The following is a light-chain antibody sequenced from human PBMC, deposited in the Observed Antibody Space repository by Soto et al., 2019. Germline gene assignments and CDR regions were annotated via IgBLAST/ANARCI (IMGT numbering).Light chain of an antibody. CDR2: GAA. CDR1: QSINTY. J-gene: IGKJ1*01. V-gene: IGKV1-39*01. Sequence: DIQMTQSPSSLSASVGDRVTITCQTSQSINTYLNWYQQKPGKAPKLLIYGAASLQSGVPLRFSGSGSGKHFTLTISSLEPEDFATYYCQESYSTPWGTCGQGTKVEIK. CDR3: QESYSTPWGT.